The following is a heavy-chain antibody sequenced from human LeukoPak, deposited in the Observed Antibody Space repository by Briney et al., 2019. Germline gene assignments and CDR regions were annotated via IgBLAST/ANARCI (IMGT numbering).Heavy chain of an antibody. D-gene: IGHD2-2*02. V-gene: IGHV3-11*01. CDR3: ARDKTSDIVVVPAAIPEVFDWFDP. CDR2: ISSSGSTI. CDR1: GFTFSDYY. Sequence: GGSLRLSCAASGFTFSDYYMSWIRQAPGKGLEWVSYISSSGSTIYYADSVKGRFTISRDNAKNSLYLQMNSLRAEDTAVYYCARDKTSDIVVVPAAIPEVFDWFDPWGQGTLVTVSS. J-gene: IGHJ5*02.